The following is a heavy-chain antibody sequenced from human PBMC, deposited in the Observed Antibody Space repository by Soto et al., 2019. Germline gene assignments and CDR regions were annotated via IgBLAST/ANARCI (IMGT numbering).Heavy chain of an antibody. J-gene: IGHJ4*02. CDR3: ARGRLGILEY. D-gene: IGHD7-27*01. CDR1: GASITSSY. Sequence: QVQLQESGPGQVKPSETLSLTCTVSGASITSSYWSWVRQPPGKGLEWIGSIYYSGSTNYNPSLKSRVTLSVDTSNTQFSLRLSSVTAADTAVYYCARGRLGILEYWGQGTLVTVSS. CDR2: IYYSGST. V-gene: IGHV4-59*01.